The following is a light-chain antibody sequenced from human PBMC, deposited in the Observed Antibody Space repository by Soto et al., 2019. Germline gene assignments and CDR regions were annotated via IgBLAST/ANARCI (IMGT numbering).Light chain of an antibody. CDR2: GAS. V-gene: IGKV3-20*01. CDR1: QSVSNDY. Sequence: EIVLTQSPGTLSLSPGDRATLSCRASQSVSNDYLAWYQQKPGQAPRLLIYGASSRATGIPDRFSGSGSGTEFTHTISRLEPEDFAVYYCHCYFISPAMYTFGQGTKLEIK. J-gene: IGKJ2*01. CDR3: HCYFISPAMYT.